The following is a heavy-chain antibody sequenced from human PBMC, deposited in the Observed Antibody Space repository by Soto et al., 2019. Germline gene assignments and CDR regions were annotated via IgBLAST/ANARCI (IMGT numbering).Heavy chain of an antibody. Sequence: QVQLVESGGGVVQPGRSLRLSCAASGFTFSSYAMHWVRQAPGKGLEWVAVISYDGSNKYYADSVKGRFTISRDNSKNTLYLQMNSLRAEDTAVYYCAIDRYSGSYYYYYGMDVWGQGTTVTVSS. D-gene: IGHD1-26*01. CDR3: AIDRYSGSYYYYYGMDV. V-gene: IGHV3-30-3*01. J-gene: IGHJ6*02. CDR1: GFTFSSYA. CDR2: ISYDGSNK.